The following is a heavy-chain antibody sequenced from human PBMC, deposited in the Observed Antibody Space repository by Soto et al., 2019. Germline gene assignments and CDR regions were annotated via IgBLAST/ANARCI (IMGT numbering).Heavy chain of an antibody. J-gene: IGHJ5*02. D-gene: IGHD3-22*01. CDR3: ARDGPEKDSSGYYP. CDR1: GYTFTSYG. Sequence: GASVKVSCKAAGYTFTSYGISWVRQALGQGLEWMGWISAYNGNTNYAQKLQGRVTMTSDTSTSSAYMELRSLRSDDTAVYSCARDGPEKDSSGYYPWGQGTLVTVSS. CDR2: ISAYNGNT. V-gene: IGHV1-18*01.